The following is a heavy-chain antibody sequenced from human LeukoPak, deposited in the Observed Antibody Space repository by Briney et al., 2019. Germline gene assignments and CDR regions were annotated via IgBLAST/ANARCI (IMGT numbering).Heavy chain of an antibody. CDR3: AKTPDSSSWYYFDY. V-gene: IGHV3-23*01. J-gene: IGHJ4*02. Sequence: GGSLRLSCAASGFTTSSYAMSWVRQAPGKGLEWVSAISGSGGSSYYADSVKGRFTISRDNSKNTLYLQMNSLRAEDTAAYYCAKTPDSSSWYYFDYWGQGTLVTVSS. D-gene: IGHD6-13*01. CDR1: GFTTSSYA. CDR2: ISGSGGSS.